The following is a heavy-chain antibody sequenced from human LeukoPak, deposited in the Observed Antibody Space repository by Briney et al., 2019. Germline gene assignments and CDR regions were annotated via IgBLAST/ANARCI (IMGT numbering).Heavy chain of an antibody. CDR2: IYYSGST. CDR1: GGSISSYF. Sequence: SETLSLTCTVSGGSISSYFWSWIRQPPGKGLEWIGYIYYSGSTNYNPSLKSRVTISVDTSKNQFSLKLSSVTAADTAVYYCARLSSGWYSWVDYWGQGTLVTVSS. V-gene: IGHV4-59*01. CDR3: ARLSSGWYSWVDY. D-gene: IGHD6-19*01. J-gene: IGHJ4*02.